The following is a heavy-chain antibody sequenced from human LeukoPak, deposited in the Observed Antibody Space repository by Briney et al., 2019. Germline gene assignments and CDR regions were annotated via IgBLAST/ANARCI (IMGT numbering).Heavy chain of an antibody. V-gene: IGHV4-4*07. Sequence: PSETLSLTCTVSGGSISSYYWSWIRQPAGKGLEWIGRIITSGGTHYNPSLKSRATMSVDTSKNQFSLSLSSVTAADTAVYYCARVFDKDVWGKGTTVTVSS. J-gene: IGHJ6*03. CDR1: GGSISSYY. CDR2: IITSGGT. CDR3: ARVFDKDV.